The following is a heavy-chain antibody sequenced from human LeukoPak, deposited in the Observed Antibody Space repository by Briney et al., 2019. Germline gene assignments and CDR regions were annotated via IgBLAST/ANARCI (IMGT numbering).Heavy chain of an antibody. V-gene: IGHV3-23*01. D-gene: IGHD5-18*01. CDR1: GFTFSSYA. Sequence: QPGGSLRLPCAASGFTFSSYAMGWVRQAPGKGLEWVSAITASGGNTYYADSVKGRFTISRDNSKNTLYLQVNSLRAEGTAVYYCAKGNGYSYGRYYFDYWGQGTLVTVSS. CDR3: AKGNGYSYGRYYFDY. J-gene: IGHJ4*02. CDR2: ITASGGNT.